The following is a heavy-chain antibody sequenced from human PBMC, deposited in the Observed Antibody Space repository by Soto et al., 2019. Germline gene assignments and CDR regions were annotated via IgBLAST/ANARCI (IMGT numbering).Heavy chain of an antibody. CDR2: TSPDGSEI. D-gene: IGHD6-13*01. Sequence: EVQLVESGGGLVQPGGSLRLSCACSGFTFSSSWRHWVRQAPGKGLVWVSRTSPDGSEIAYADSVKGRFTISRDNAKNTLYLQMNSLRAEDTAVYYCIRGLAGTSDYWGRGTLVTVSS. V-gene: IGHV3-74*01. J-gene: IGHJ4*02. CDR1: GFTFSSSW. CDR3: IRGLAGTSDY.